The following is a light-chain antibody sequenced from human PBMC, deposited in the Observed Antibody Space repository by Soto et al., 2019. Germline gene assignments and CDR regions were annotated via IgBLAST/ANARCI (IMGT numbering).Light chain of an antibody. CDR2: EVS. V-gene: IGLV2-8*01. J-gene: IGLJ2*01. CDR1: SSDVGGYNY. Sequence: QYALTQPPSASGSPGQSVTISCTGTSSDVGGYNYVSWYQQHPGKAPKLMIYEVSKRPSGVADRFSGSKSGNTASLTVSGLQAEDEADYYCSSYAGSNNLGVFGGGTKLTV. CDR3: SSYAGSNNLGV.